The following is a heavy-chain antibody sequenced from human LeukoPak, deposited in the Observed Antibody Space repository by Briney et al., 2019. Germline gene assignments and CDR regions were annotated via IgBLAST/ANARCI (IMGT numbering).Heavy chain of an antibody. J-gene: IGHJ3*02. D-gene: IGHD2-2*03. Sequence: PGGSLRLSCAASGFTVSSNYMSWVRQAPGKGLEWVSVIYSGGSTYYADSVKGRFTISRDNSKNTLYLQMNSLRAEDTAVYYCARSLDMEAFDIWAKGQWSPSLQ. CDR2: IYSGGST. V-gene: IGHV3-53*01. CDR3: ARSLDMEAFDI. CDR1: GFTVSSNY.